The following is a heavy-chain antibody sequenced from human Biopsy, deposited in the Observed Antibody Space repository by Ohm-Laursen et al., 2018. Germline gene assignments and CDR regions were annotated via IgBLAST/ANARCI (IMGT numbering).Heavy chain of an antibody. Sequence: SLRLSCTASGFTFRTYGMHWVRLAPGKGLEWVAVISYDQITKHYADSVRGRFTISRDNSKNTLYLQVDSLRAEDTAVYYCAKDLSVYYYYGIDVWGQGTTVTVSS. D-gene: IGHD5/OR15-5a*01. CDR2: ISYDQITK. V-gene: IGHV3-30*18. CDR3: AKDLSVYYYYGIDV. CDR1: GFTFRTYG. J-gene: IGHJ6*02.